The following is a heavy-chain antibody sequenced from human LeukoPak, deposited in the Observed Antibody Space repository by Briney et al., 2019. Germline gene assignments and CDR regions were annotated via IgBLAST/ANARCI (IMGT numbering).Heavy chain of an antibody. J-gene: IGHJ4*02. CDR1: GFTFDDYA. V-gene: IGHV3-9*01. D-gene: IGHD5-18*01. Sequence: GRSLRLSCAASGFTFDDYAMHWVRQAPGKGLEWVSGISWNSGSIGYADSVKGRFTISRDNAKNPLYLQMNSLRAEDTALYYCAKDTNGYGPPPGIFDYWGQGTLVTVSS. CDR2: ISWNSGSI. CDR3: AKDTNGYGPPPGIFDY.